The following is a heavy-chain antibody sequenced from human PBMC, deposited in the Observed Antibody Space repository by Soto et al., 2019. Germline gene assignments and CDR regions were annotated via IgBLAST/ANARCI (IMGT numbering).Heavy chain of an antibody. CDR1: GGTFSSYA. V-gene: IGHV1-69*13. CDR2: LIPIFGTA. J-gene: IGHJ3*02. CDR3: ASVHLGYVVGGSCRAMGALEI. Sequence: SVKVSCKASGGTFSSYAISWVRQAPGQGLEWMGGLIPIFGTANYAQKFQGRVTITADESTSTAYMELSSLRSEDTAVSYCASVHLGYVVGGSCRAMGALEIWGQRTMVTVSS. D-gene: IGHD2-15*01.